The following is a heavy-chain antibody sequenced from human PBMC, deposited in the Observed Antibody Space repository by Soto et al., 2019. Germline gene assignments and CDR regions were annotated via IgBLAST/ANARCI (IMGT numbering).Heavy chain of an antibody. J-gene: IGHJ4*02. D-gene: IGHD2-15*01. V-gene: IGHV4-34*01. CDR2: INHSGST. CDR3: ARGAKIHEDIVVVVAATDGRSNYLDY. Sequence: SETLSLTCAVYGGSFSGYYWSWIRQPPGKGLEWIGEINHSGSTNYNPSLKSRVTISVDTSKNQFSLKLSSVTAADTAVYYCARGAKIHEDIVVVVAATDGRSNYLDYWGQGTLVTVSS. CDR1: GGSFSGYY.